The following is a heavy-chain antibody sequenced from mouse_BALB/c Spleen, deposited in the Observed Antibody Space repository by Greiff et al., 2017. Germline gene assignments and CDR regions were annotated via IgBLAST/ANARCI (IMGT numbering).Heavy chain of an antibody. Sequence: QVQLKQSGAELVRPGTSVKVSCKASGYAFTNYLIEWVKQRPGQGLEWIGVINPGSGGTNYNEKFKGKATLTADKSSSTAYMQLSSLTSDDSAVYFCATHYYGSRPFAYWGQGTLVTVSA. CDR1: GYAFTNYL. CDR2: INPGSGGT. J-gene: IGHJ3*01. CDR3: ATHYYGSRPFAY. V-gene: IGHV1-54*01. D-gene: IGHD1-1*01.